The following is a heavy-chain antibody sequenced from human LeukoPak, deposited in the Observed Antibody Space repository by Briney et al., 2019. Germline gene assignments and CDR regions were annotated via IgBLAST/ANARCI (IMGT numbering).Heavy chain of an antibody. Sequence: GGSLRLSCAVSGFTFSSYEMNWVRQAPGKGLEWVSYISTSGSSIYYADSVKGRFTVSRDNAKNSLYLQMNSLRAEDTAVYYCATYSGSYYGGYWGQGALVTASS. J-gene: IGHJ4*02. CDR1: GFTFSSYE. CDR2: ISTSGSSI. D-gene: IGHD1-26*01. V-gene: IGHV3-48*03. CDR3: ATYSGSYYGGY.